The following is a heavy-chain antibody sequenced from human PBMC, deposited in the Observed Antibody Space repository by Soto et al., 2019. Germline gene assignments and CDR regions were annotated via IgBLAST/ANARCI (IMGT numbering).Heavy chain of an antibody. CDR2: IDTSGNT. V-gene: IGHV4-4*07. CDR3: ARYRNNWFQTEVMAF. J-gene: IGHJ6*04. CDR1: VDSITTYY. D-gene: IGHD6-13*01. Sequence: SETLSVTCTVSVDSITTYYWSWIRQPAGKVLEWIGRIDTSGNTNYNPSLKSRVTMSVDTSKNQFSLKLTSVTAADTAVYYCARYRNNWFQTEVMAFWGKGPTVNV.